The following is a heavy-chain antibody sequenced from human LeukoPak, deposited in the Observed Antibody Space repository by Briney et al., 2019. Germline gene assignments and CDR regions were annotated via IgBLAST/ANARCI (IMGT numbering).Heavy chain of an antibody. CDR3: AKGRTILWFLDPFDY. Sequence: GGSLRLSCAASGFTFSSYAMSWVRQAPGKGLEWVSAISGSGGSTYYADSVKGRFTISRDNSKNTLYLQMNSLRAEDTAVYYCAKGRTILWFLDPFDYWGQGTLVTVSS. J-gene: IGHJ4*02. CDR1: GFTFSSYA. V-gene: IGHV3-23*01. D-gene: IGHD3-10*01. CDR2: ISGSGGST.